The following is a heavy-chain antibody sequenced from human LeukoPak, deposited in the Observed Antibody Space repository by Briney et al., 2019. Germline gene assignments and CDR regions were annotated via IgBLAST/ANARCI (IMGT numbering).Heavy chain of an antibody. CDR2: INSGSNSI. CDR3: AREDNAFEL. D-gene: IGHD2-15*01. V-gene: IGHV3-48*03. CDR1: GFNFNDYE. J-gene: IGHJ3*01. Sequence: GGSLRLSCAASGFNFNDYEMNWVRQAPGKGLEWIAYINSGSNSIYYADSVRGRVTISRHSASQSVHLQMNSLRAEDTGVYFCAREDNAFELWGQGTVVTVSS.